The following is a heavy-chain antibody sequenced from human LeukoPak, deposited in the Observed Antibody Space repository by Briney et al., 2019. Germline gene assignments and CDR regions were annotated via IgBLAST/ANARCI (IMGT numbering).Heavy chain of an antibody. D-gene: IGHD3-16*01. CDR3: AKGGGRFHLPFDP. CDR2: ISDSGGST. CDR1: GFTFTSYA. Sequence: GGSLRLSCAASGFTFTSYAMSWVRQAPGKGLEWVSAISDSGGSTYYADSVKGRFTISRDNSKNTLYLQMNSLRAEDTAVYYCAKGGGRFHLPFDPWGQGTLVTVSS. J-gene: IGHJ5*02. V-gene: IGHV3-23*01.